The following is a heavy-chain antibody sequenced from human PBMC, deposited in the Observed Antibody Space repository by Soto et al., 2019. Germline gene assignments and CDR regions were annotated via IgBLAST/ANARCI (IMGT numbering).Heavy chain of an antibody. CDR3: TTELITRVRGDFDY. D-gene: IGHD3-10*01. CDR1: GFTFSNAW. CDR2: IKSKTDGGTT. V-gene: IGHV3-15*07. J-gene: IGHJ4*02. Sequence: EVQLVESGGGLVKPGGSLRLYCAASGFTFSNAWMNWVRQAPGKVLEWVGRIKSKTDGGTTDYAAPVKGRFTISRDDSKNTLYLQMNSLKTEGTAVYYGTTELITRVRGDFDYWGQGTLVTVSS.